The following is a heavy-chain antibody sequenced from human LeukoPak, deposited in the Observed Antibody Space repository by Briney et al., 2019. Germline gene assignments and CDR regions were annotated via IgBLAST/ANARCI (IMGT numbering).Heavy chain of an antibody. CDR1: GGSISSSSYY. V-gene: IGHV4-39*07. J-gene: IGHJ3*02. CDR2: IYYSGST. Sequence: SETLSLTCTVSGGSISSSSYYWGWIRQPPGKGLEWIGRIYYSGSTYYNPSLKSRVTISVDTSKNQFSLKLSSVTAADTAVYYCALTGYSSGWYNAFDIWGQGTMVTVSS. D-gene: IGHD6-19*01. CDR3: ALTGYSSGWYNAFDI.